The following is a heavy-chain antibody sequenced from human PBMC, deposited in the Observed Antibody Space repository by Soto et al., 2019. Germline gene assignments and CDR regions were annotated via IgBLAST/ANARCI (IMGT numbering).Heavy chain of an antibody. CDR3: AHMSRLYGMDV. CDR1: GFSFSTSRLC. D-gene: IGHD2-2*01. Sequence: SGPTRVNPTHTFTLTCTFSGFSFSTSRLCLYCIRQPPGKALEWLALIFWDNDKRYSPSLKSRLTITKDTSKDQVVLTVTNMDPVDTATYYCAHMSRLYGMDVWGPGTTVTVSS. J-gene: IGHJ6*02. CDR2: IFWDNDK. V-gene: IGHV2-5*02.